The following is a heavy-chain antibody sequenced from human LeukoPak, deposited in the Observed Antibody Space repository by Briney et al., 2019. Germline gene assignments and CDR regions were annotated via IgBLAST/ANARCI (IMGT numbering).Heavy chain of an antibody. D-gene: IGHD3-9*01. J-gene: IGHJ5*02. V-gene: IGHV4-39*07. Sequence: SETLSLTCTVSGGSISTSNYYWGWIRQPPGKGLEWIGNIFYSGSTYYSPSLRSRVTISLDTSRNQFSLKLNSVTAADTAVYYCASTVLRYFDWLTMGAWGQGTLVTVSS. CDR1: GGSISTSNYY. CDR3: ASTVLRYFDWLTMGA. CDR2: IFYSGST.